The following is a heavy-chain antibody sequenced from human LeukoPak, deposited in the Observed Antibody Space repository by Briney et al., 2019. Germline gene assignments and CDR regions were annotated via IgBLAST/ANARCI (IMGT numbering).Heavy chain of an antibody. CDR3: AKDPGVTRGYYYYYYMDV. CDR1: GFTFSSYG. D-gene: IGHD4-11*01. V-gene: IGHV3-33*06. CDR2: IWYDGSNR. Sequence: GRSLRLSCAASGFTFSSYGMHWVRQAPGKGLEWVAVIWYDGSNRYYADSVKGRFTISRDNSKNTLYLQMNSLRAEDTAAYYCAKDPGVTRGYYYYYYMDVWGKGTTVTVSS. J-gene: IGHJ6*03.